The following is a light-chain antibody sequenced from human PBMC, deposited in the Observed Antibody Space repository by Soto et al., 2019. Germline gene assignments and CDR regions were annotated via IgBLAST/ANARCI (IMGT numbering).Light chain of an antibody. J-gene: IGKJ5*01. CDR3: QQYNNWPPTT. Sequence: EIVMTQSPATLSVSPGERATLSCRASQSVSSNLAWYQQKPGQAPRLLIYGASTRATGIPARFSGSGSGTEFTLTISSLQSEDFAVYYCQQYNNWPPTTFGQGTLLEI. CDR1: QSVSSN. V-gene: IGKV3-15*01. CDR2: GAS.